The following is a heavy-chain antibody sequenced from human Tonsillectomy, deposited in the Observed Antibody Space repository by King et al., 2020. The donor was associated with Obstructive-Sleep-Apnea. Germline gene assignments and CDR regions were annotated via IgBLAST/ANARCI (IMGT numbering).Heavy chain of an antibody. CDR2: IFSNDDK. V-gene: IGHV2-26*01. J-gene: IGHJ4*02. D-gene: IGHD3-22*01. CDR1: CISLSDPTMF. Sequence: VTLKESGPVLVKPTETLTLTCTVSCISLSDPTMFVTSIRQPPGETLEWLAHIFSNDDKSYRSSLNNRLTISKDTSKSQVVLTMTNMDPVDTATYYCARITYFSDSSGPPMDYWGQGTLVTVSS. CDR3: ARITYFSDSSGPPMDY.